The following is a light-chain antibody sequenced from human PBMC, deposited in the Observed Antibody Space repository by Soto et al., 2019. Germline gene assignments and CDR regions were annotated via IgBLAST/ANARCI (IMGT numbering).Light chain of an antibody. CDR2: DAS. Sequence: EIVLAQSPGTLSLSPGERATLSCRASQSFSSYLAWYQQKPGQAPRLLIYDASNRATGIPARFSGSGSGTDLTLTISSLEPEDFAVYYCQQRSNWPLTFGGGTKVDIK. CDR3: QQRSNWPLT. CDR1: QSFSSY. V-gene: IGKV3-11*01. J-gene: IGKJ4*01.